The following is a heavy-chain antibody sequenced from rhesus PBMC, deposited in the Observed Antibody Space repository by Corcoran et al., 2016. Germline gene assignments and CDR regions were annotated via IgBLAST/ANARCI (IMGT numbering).Heavy chain of an antibody. CDR2: IYSSSGNT. CDR3: ARMAAALDY. V-gene: IGHV4-76*01. Sequence: QVQLQESGPGLLKPSETLSLTCAVSGGPFSGGYGGGWIPKPPGKGLGWIGSIYSSSGNTYYNPSLKSRVTISTDTSKNQFSLKLSSVTAADTAVYYCARMAAALDYWGQGVLVTVSS. CDR1: GGPFSGGYG. J-gene: IGHJ4*01. D-gene: IGHD6-31*01.